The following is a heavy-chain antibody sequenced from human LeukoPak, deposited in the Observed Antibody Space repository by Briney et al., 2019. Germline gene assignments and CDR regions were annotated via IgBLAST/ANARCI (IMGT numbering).Heavy chain of an antibody. CDR3: ARVDEGGYFDY. CDR2: IYSGGST. D-gene: IGHD3-16*01. CDR1: GFTVSSNY. J-gene: IGHJ4*02. V-gene: IGHV3-53*01. Sequence: GGSLRLSCAASGFTVSSNYMSWVRQAPGKGLQWVSVIYSGGSTYYADSVKGRFTISRDNSKNTLYLQMNSLRAEDTAVYYCARVDEGGYFDYWGQGTLVTVSS.